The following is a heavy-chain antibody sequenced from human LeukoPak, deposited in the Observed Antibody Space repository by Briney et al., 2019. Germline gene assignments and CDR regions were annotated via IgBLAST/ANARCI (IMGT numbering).Heavy chain of an antibody. V-gene: IGHV1-69*05. Sequence: SVKVSCKASGGTFSSYAISWVRQAPGQGLEWMGGIIPIFGTANYAQKFQGRVTMTRDTSTSTVYMELSSLRSEDTAVYYCARAGMGQQQRFDYWGQGTLVTVSS. CDR2: IIPIFGTA. D-gene: IGHD6-13*01. CDR3: ARAGMGQQQRFDY. J-gene: IGHJ4*02. CDR1: GGTFSSYA.